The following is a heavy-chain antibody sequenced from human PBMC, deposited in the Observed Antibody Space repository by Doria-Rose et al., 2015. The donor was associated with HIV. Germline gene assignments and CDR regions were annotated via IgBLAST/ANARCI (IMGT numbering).Heavy chain of an antibody. J-gene: IGHJ5*02. V-gene: IGHV4-39*01. CDR2: IYYSGIT. D-gene: IGHD6-25*01. Sequence: QVQLQQSGPGLVKPSETLSLTCTVSGGPVASGTPYWDWIRQTPGKGLEWIGTIYYSGITYYNPSLSGRVTISLHTSKNQYSLKLISVTAADTGVYYCAKQAVNWFDPWGQGTLVTVSS. CDR1: GGPVASGTPY. CDR3: AKQAVNWFDP.